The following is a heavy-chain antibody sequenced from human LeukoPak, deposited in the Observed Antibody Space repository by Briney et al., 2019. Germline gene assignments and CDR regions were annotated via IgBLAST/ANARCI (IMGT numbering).Heavy chain of an antibody. Sequence: PGGSLRLSCAASGFTFSSYWMSWVRQAPGKGLEWVANIKQDGSEKYHVDSVKGRFTISRDNAKNSLYLQMNSLRAEDTAVYYCAREGIAAAGDNWFDPWGQGTLVTVSS. CDR1: GFTFSSYW. J-gene: IGHJ5*02. V-gene: IGHV3-7*01. D-gene: IGHD6-13*01. CDR2: IKQDGSEK. CDR3: AREGIAAAGDNWFDP.